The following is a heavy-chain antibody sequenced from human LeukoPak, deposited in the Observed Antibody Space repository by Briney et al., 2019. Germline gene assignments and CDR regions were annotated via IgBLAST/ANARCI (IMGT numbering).Heavy chain of an antibody. Sequence: GGSLRLSCAASGFTFSSYEMNWVRQAPGKGLEWVSYISSSGSTIYYADSAKGRFTISRDNAKNSLYLQMNSLRAEDTAVYYCARDLAAAGTFGFDPWGQGTLVTVSS. CDR3: ARDLAAAGTFGFDP. J-gene: IGHJ5*02. CDR1: GFTFSSYE. D-gene: IGHD6-13*01. V-gene: IGHV3-48*03. CDR2: ISSSGSTI.